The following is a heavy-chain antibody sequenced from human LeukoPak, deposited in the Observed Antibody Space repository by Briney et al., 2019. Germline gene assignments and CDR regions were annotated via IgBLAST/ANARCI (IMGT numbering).Heavy chain of an antibody. CDR2: IKQDGSEK. J-gene: IGHJ4*02. V-gene: IGHV3-7*01. CDR3: ARKQKTHYYDSSGADYYFDS. CDR1: GFTFSRYW. D-gene: IGHD3-22*01. Sequence: PGGSLRLSCAPSGFTFSRYWMSWVRQAPGKGLEWVANIKQDGSEKYYVDSVKGRFTISRDNAKNSLYLQMNSLRAEDTAVYYCARKQKTHYYDSSGADYYFDSWGQGTLVTVSS.